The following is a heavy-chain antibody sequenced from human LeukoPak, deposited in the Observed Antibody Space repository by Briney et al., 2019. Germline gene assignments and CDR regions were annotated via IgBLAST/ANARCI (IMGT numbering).Heavy chain of an antibody. J-gene: IGHJ5*02. Sequence: GGSLRLSCAASGFTFSSYSMNWVRQAPGKGLEWVSSISSSSSYIYYADSVKGRFTISRDNAKNSLYLQMNSLRAEDTAVYYCARDSATVTSTSSWFDPWGLGTLVTVSS. D-gene: IGHD4-17*01. CDR1: GFTFSSYS. CDR2: ISSSSSYI. V-gene: IGHV3-21*01. CDR3: ARDSATVTSTSSWFDP.